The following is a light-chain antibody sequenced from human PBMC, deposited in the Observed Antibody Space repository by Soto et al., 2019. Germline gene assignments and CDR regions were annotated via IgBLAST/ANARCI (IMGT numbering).Light chain of an antibody. CDR3: QQYNKFSPT. CDR1: QSIGSW. CDR2: DGA. J-gene: IGKJ1*01. V-gene: IGKV1-5*01. Sequence: DIQMTQSPSTLSASVGGRVTITCRASQSIGSWLAWYQHKPGRAPKLLIFDGARLESGVPSRFSGSGSGTEFTFTISSLQPEDFATYYCQQYNKFSPTFGQGTKVEL.